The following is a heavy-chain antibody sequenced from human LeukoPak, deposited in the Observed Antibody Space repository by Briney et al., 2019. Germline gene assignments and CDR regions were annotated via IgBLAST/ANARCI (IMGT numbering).Heavy chain of an antibody. J-gene: IGHJ4*02. CDR2: ISAYNCNT. Sequence: GASVKVSCKASGYTFTSYGISWVRQAPGQGLEWMGWISAYNCNTNYAQKLQGRVTMTTDTSTSTAYMELRSLRSDDTAVYYCARVKGDYYDSSGYYYEDGYWGQGTLVTVSS. CDR1: GYTFTSYG. V-gene: IGHV1-18*01. CDR3: ARVKGDYYDSSGYYYEDGY. D-gene: IGHD3-22*01.